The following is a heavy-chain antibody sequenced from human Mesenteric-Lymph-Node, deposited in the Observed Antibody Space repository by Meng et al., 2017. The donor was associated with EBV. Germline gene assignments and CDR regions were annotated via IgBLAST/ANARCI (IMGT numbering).Heavy chain of an antibody. V-gene: IGHV4-30-4*01. D-gene: IGHD5-12*01. CDR1: GDSISGGGYY. Sequence: QGQLQGSGPGLVKPSQTLSLTCGVSGDSISGGGYYWSWIRQPPGKGLEWIGYISYSGNTYHNTSLKSRLTISLDTSKNQFSLKLKSVTAADTAVYYCARALYSGYDYFDWGQGTLVTVSS. CDR2: ISYSGNT. CDR3: ARALYSGYDYFD. J-gene: IGHJ1*01.